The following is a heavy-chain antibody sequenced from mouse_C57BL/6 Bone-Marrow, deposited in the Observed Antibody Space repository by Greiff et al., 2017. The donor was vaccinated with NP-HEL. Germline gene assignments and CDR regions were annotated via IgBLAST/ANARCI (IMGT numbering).Heavy chain of an antibody. J-gene: IGHJ4*01. CDR1: GFTFSSYA. CDR3: ANGYYVGAMDY. CDR2: ISDGGSYT. V-gene: IGHV5-4*03. Sequence: DVKLVESGGGLVKPGGSLKLSCAASGFTFSSYAMSWVRQTPEKRLEWVATISDGGSYTYYPDNVKGRFTISRDNAKNNLYLQMSHLKSEDTAMYYCANGYYVGAMDYWGQGTSVTVSS. D-gene: IGHD2-3*01.